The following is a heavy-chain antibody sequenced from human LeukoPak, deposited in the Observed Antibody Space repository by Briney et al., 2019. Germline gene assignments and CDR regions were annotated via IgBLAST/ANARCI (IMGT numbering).Heavy chain of an antibody. CDR2: INHSGST. V-gene: IGHV4-34*01. D-gene: IGHD6-6*01. CDR1: GGSLSTYY. CDR3: GRLSGGTSSDY. Sequence: SETLSLTCAVYGGSLSTYYWSWLRQPPGKGLQWIGEINHSGSTKYIPSLKSRVTISVDTSKNQFYLKLTSVTAADTAVYYCGRLSGGTSSDYWGQGTVVTVSS. J-gene: IGHJ4*02.